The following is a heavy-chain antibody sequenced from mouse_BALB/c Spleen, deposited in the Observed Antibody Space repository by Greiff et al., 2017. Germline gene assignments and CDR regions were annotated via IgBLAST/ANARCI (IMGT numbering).Heavy chain of an antibody. Sequence: EVMLVESGGGLVQPGGSLKLSCAASGFTFSSYGMSWVRQTPDKRLELVATINSNGGSTYYPDSVKGRFTISRDNAKNTLYLQMSSLKSEDTAMYYCARSQLGRWYFDVWGAGTTVTVSS. CDR2: INSNGGST. CDR1: GFTFSSYG. V-gene: IGHV5-6-3*01. D-gene: IGHD4-1*02. J-gene: IGHJ1*01. CDR3: ARSQLGRWYFDV.